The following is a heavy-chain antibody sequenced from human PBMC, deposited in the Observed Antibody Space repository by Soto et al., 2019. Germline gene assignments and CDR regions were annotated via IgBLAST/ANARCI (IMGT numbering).Heavy chain of an antibody. V-gene: IGHV3-66*01. J-gene: IGHJ4*02. CDR3: ARGFLYCDSPVDY. CDR1: GFTVSSNY. Sequence: EVQLVESGGGLVQPGGSLRLSCAASGFTVSSNYMSWVRQAPGKGLEWVSVIYSGGSTYYADSVKGRFTISRDNSKNTLYLQMNSLRAEDTAVYYCARGFLYCDSPVDYWGQGTLVTVSS. D-gene: IGHD4-17*01. CDR2: IYSGGST.